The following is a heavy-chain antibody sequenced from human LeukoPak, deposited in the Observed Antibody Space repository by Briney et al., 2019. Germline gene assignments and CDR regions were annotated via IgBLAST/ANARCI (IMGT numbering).Heavy chain of an antibody. D-gene: IGHD2-2*01. Sequence: SETLSLTCTVSGGSISSYYWSWIRQPAGKGLEWIGRIYTSGSTNYNPSLKSRVTMSVDASKNQFSLKLSSVTAADTAVYYCARDSQYCSSTSCPRGYDAFDIWGQGTMVTVSS. CDR1: GGSISSYY. J-gene: IGHJ3*02. CDR2: IYTSGST. V-gene: IGHV4-4*07. CDR3: ARDSQYCSSTSCPRGYDAFDI.